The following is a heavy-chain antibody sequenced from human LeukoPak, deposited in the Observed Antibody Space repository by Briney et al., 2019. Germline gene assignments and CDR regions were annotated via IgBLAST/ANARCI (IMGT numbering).Heavy chain of an antibody. CDR3: ARALVVAATKGLDP. CDR2: ISAYNGNT. CDR1: GYTFTSYG. Sequence: ASVKVSCKASGYTFTSYGISWVRQAPGLGLEWMGWISAYNGNTNYAQKLQGRVTMTTDTSTSIAYMELRSLRSDDTAVYYCARALVVAATKGLDPWGQGTLVTVSS. D-gene: IGHD2-15*01. V-gene: IGHV1-18*01. J-gene: IGHJ5*02.